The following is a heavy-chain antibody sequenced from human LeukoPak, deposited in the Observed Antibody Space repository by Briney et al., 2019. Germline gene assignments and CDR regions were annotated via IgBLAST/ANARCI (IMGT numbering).Heavy chain of an antibody. CDR3: ARGGQITIFGVVTRPNWFDP. CDR2: VYYSGST. D-gene: IGHD3-3*01. CDR1: GGSISSGGYY. Sequence: PSETLSLTCTVSGGSISSGGYYWSWIRQHPGQGLEWIGYVYYSGSTYYNPSLKSRVTISVDTSKNQFSLKLSSVTAADTAVYYCARGGQITIFGVVTRPNWFDPWGQGTLVTVSS. V-gene: IGHV4-31*03. J-gene: IGHJ5*02.